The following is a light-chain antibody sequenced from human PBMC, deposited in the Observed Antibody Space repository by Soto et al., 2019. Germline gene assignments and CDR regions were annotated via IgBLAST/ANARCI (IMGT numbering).Light chain of an antibody. V-gene: IGLV1-40*01. CDR1: SANIGAGYD. J-gene: IGLJ2*01. CDR2: AYD. CDR3: QSSDLRGWVV. Sequence: QSVLTQPPSVSGSTGQMVTISFTGTSANIGAGYDVHWYRQIPGEAPTLLIYAYDNRPSGVPDRFSGAFSGSSASLAIAGLQAEDEGLYFCQSSDLRGWVVFGGGTQLTVL.